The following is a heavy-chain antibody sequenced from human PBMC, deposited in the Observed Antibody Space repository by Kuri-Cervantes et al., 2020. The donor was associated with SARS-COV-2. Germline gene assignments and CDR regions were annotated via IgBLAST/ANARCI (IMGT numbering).Heavy chain of an antibody. CDR1: GFTFSDYY. D-gene: IGHD7-27*01. J-gene: IGHJ3*02. CDR2: ISRSGSAI. V-gene: IGHV3-11*04. Sequence: GGSLRLSCAASGFTFSDYYMSWIRQAPGKGLEWLSYISRSGSAIYYADSVKGRFTISRDNSKNTLYLQMNSLRAEDTAVYYCARELTGDAFDIWGQGTMVTVSS. CDR3: ARELTGDAFDI.